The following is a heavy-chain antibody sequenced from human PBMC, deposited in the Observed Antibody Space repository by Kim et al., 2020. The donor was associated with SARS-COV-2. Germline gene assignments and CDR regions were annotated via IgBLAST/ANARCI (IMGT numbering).Heavy chain of an antibody. V-gene: IGHV1-8*01. Sequence: GYAQTFQSRVTMTRNTSISTAYMELSSLRSEDTAVYYCARRVLRTSYGMDVWGQGTTVTVAS. D-gene: IGHD3-3*01. CDR3: ARRVLRTSYGMDV. J-gene: IGHJ6*02.